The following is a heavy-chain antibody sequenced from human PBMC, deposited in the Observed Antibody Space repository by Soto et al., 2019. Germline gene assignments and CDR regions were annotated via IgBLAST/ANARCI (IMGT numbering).Heavy chain of an antibody. V-gene: IGHV4-31*03. Sequence: QVQLQESGPGLVKPSQTLSLTCLVSGASVSGDGSYCSWIRQHPGKGLEFIGYNHNSGSTYSNPSLENRVAMSIDTSKNQFSLRLSSVTAADSAVYFCARDLGSEQWFFDNWGQGILVTVSS. CDR1: GASVSGDGSY. D-gene: IGHD6-19*01. CDR2: NHNSGST. J-gene: IGHJ4*02. CDR3: ARDLGSEQWFFDN.